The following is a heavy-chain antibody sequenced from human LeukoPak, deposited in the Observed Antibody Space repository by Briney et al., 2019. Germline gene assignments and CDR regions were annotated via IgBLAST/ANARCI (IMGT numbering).Heavy chain of an antibody. CDR2: INSDGSST. Sequence: PGGSLRLSCAASGFTFSSYWMHWVRHAPGKGLVCVSRINSDGSSTNYADSVKGRFTISRDNTKNTLYLQMSSLRAEDTAIYYCARRSSGSPPYYFDYWGQGTLVTVSS. D-gene: IGHD1-26*01. CDR1: GFTFSSYW. J-gene: IGHJ4*02. V-gene: IGHV3-74*01. CDR3: ARRSSGSPPYYFDY.